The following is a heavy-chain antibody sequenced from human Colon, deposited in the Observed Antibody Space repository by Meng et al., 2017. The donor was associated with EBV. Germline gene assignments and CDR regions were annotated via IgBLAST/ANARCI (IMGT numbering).Heavy chain of an antibody. CDR1: GGPSGNSNYY. CDR2: VYNTGGT. CDR3: ARGQYSSTFPGYWYFDL. J-gene: IGHJ2*01. Sequence: GPGLWIPRQTLSVTSSVPGGPSGNSNYYAACTHQPPGKGLKWIGSVYNTGGTYHTPSLRSRLTISLGTSKTQFSLNLNSVTAADTAVYYCARGQYSSTFPGYWYFDLWGRGTLVTVSS. V-gene: IGHV4-39*07. D-gene: IGHD2-2*01.